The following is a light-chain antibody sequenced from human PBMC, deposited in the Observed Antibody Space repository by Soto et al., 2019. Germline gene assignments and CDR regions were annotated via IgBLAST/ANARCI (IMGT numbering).Light chain of an antibody. V-gene: IGKV3-15*01. CDR3: QQGYSTPWT. J-gene: IGKJ1*01. Sequence: EKVMTQSPATLSVSPGERATLSCRASQSVGSDLAWYQQKPGQPPRLLIYDASTRATGIPSRFSGSGSGTEFTLTISSLKSEDFAVYYCQQGYSTPWTFGQGTKVEIK. CDR2: DAS. CDR1: QSVGSD.